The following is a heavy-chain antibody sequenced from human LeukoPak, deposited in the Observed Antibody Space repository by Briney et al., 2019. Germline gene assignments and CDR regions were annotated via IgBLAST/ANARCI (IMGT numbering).Heavy chain of an antibody. Sequence: GGSLRLSCAASGFTFNNYEMNWVRQPPGKGLEWVSYISSSGRTMFYADSVKGRFTISRDNAKNSLYLQMNSLRAEDTAVYFCAKGDKMLTWRRTYNRFDPWGQGTLVTVSS. J-gene: IGHJ5*02. CDR1: GFTFNNYE. CDR2: ISSSGRTM. V-gene: IGHV3-48*03. CDR3: AKGDKMLTWRRTYNRFDP. D-gene: IGHD3-16*01.